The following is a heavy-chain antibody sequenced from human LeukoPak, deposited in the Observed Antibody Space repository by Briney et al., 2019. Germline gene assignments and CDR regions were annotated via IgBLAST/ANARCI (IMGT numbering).Heavy chain of an antibody. CDR2: IYYIGNT. CDR1: GGSISTYY. CDR3: ARLYYDILTGYFYLDS. D-gene: IGHD3-9*01. J-gene: IGHJ5*01. V-gene: IGHV4-59*08. Sequence: SETLSLTCTVSGGSISTYYWSWIRQPPGKGLEWIGYIYYIGNTNYNPSLKSRVTISVDTSKNQFSLKLSSVTAADTAVYYCARLYYDILTGYFYLDSWGQGTLVTDSS.